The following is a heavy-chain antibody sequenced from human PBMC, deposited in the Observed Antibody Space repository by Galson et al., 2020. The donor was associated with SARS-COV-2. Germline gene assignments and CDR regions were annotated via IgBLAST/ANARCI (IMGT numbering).Heavy chain of an antibody. CDR1: GFTFSSYA. Sequence: GGSLRLSCAASGFTFSSYAMSWVRQAPGKGLEWVSAISGSGGSTYYADSVKGRFTISRDNSKNTLYLQMNSLRAEDTAVYYCAKAHYCSGGSGYSYLGDYWGQGTLVTVSS. J-gene: IGHJ4*02. D-gene: IGHD2-15*01. V-gene: IGHV3-23*01. CDR3: AKAHYCSGGSGYSYLGDY. CDR2: ISGSGGST.